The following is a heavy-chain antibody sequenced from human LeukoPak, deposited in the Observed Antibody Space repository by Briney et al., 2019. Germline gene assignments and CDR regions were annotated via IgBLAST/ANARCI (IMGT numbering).Heavy chain of an antibody. CDR3: AAPWGGGYNLWEYFQH. CDR2: IIPILGIA. J-gene: IGHJ1*01. D-gene: IGHD5-24*01. Sequence: SVKVSCKASGGTFSSYTISWVRQAPGQGLEWMGRIIPILGIANYAQKFQGRVTITADKSTSTAYMELSSLRSEDTAVYYCAAPWGGGYNLWEYFQHWGQGTLVTVSS. CDR1: GGTFSSYT. V-gene: IGHV1-69*02.